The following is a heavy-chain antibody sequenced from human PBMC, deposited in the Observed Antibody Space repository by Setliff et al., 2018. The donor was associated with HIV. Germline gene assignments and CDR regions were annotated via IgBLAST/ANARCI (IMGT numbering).Heavy chain of an antibody. V-gene: IGHV3-21*04. CDR3: ATTDDSSLSYYFNY. CDR1: GFTFSSYS. D-gene: IGHD3-22*01. Sequence: GGSLRLSCAASGFTFSSYSMNWVRQAPGKGLEWVASISSESYIYYADSVKGRFTISRDNSKNTLYLQMNSLRAEDTAVYYCATTDDSSLSYYFNYWGQGTLVTVSS. J-gene: IGHJ4*02. CDR2: ISSESYI.